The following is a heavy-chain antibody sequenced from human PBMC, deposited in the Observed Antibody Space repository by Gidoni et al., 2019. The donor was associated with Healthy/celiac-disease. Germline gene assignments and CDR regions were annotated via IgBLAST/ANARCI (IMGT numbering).Heavy chain of an antibody. Sequence: EVQLLESGGGLVQPGGSLRLSCAASGFTFSSHAMSWVRQAPGKGLEWVSAISGSGGSTYYADPVKGRFTISRDNSKNTLYLQMNSLRAEDTAVYYCAKDLVVPAANFDYWGQGTLVTVSS. CDR2: ISGSGGST. J-gene: IGHJ4*02. D-gene: IGHD2-2*01. V-gene: IGHV3-23*01. CDR3: AKDLVVPAANFDY. CDR1: GFTFSSHA.